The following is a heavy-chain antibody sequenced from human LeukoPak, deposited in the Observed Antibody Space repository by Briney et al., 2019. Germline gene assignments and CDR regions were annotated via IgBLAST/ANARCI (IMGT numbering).Heavy chain of an antibody. V-gene: IGHV4-59*01. Sequence: SETLSLTCTASGGSISSYYWSWIRQPPGKGLEWIGYIYYSGSTNYNPSLKSRVTISVDTSKNQFSLKLSSVTAADTAVYYCARSPGYSYYLVDYWGQGTLVTVSS. CDR1: GGSISSYY. J-gene: IGHJ4*02. D-gene: IGHD3-9*01. CDR3: ARSPGYSYYLVDY. CDR2: IYYSGST.